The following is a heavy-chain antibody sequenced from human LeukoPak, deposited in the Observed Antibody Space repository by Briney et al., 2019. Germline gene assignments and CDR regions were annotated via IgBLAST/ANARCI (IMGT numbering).Heavy chain of an antibody. CDR3: ARGAPVIVVVVAATPDY. CDR1: GFTFSSYW. J-gene: IGHJ4*02. D-gene: IGHD2-15*01. Sequence: GGSLRLSCAASGFTFSSYWMHWVRQAPGKGLVWVSRINSDGSSTSYVDSVKGRFTISRDNAKNTLYLQMNSLRAEDTAVYYCARGAPVIVVVVAATPDYWGQGTLVTVSS. V-gene: IGHV3-74*01. CDR2: INSDGSST.